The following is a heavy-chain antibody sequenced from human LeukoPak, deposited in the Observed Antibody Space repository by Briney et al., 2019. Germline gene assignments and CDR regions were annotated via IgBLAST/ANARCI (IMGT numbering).Heavy chain of an antibody. J-gene: IGHJ4*02. CDR1: GFTFSNYG. V-gene: IGHV3-23*01. CDR2: ISGSGGST. D-gene: IGHD3-10*01. Sequence: GGSLRLSCAASGFTFSNYGINWVRQAPGKGLEWVSAISGSGGSTYYADSVKGRFTISRDNSKNTLYLQMNSLRAEDTAVYYCAKESSGSYLSTYFDYWGQGTLVTVSS. CDR3: AKESSGSYLSTYFDY.